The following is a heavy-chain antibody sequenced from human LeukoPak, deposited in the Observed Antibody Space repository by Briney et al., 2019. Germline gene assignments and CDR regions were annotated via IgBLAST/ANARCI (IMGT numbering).Heavy chain of an antibody. CDR2: IYYSEST. Sequence: SETLSLTCTVSGGSISSYYWSWIRQPPGKGLEWIGYIYYSESTNYNPSLKSRVTISVDTSKNQFSLKLSSVTAADTAVYYCARDLAAARHDAFDIWGQGTMVTVSS. D-gene: IGHD6-13*01. CDR1: GGSISSYY. V-gene: IGHV4-59*01. CDR3: ARDLAAARHDAFDI. J-gene: IGHJ3*02.